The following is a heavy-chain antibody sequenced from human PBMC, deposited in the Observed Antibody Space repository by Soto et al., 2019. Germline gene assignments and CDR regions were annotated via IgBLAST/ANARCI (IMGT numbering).Heavy chain of an antibody. V-gene: IGHV4-34*01. CDR3: ARGVVPAADYYYSYYMDV. D-gene: IGHD2-2*01. J-gene: IGHJ6*03. Sequence: PSETLSLTCGVYGGSFSGYYWSWIRQPPGKGLEWIGEINHSGSTNYSPSLKSRVTISEDTSKNQFSLKLSSVTAADTAVYYCARGVVPAADYYYSYYMDVWGKGPTVTVSS. CDR1: GGSFSGYY. CDR2: INHSGST.